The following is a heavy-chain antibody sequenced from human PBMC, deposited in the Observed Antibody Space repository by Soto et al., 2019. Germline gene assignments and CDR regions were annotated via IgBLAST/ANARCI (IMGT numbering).Heavy chain of an antibody. CDR2: IYTSGST. CDR1: GGSISSYY. J-gene: IGHJ5*02. Sequence: KPSETLSLTCTVSGGSISSYYWSWIRQPAGKGLEWIGRIYTSGSTNYNPSLKSRVTMSVDTSKNQFSLKLSSVTAADTAVYYCARDEYSRSFLSDWFDPWGQGTLVTVSS. D-gene: IGHD6-13*01. CDR3: ARDEYSRSFLSDWFDP. V-gene: IGHV4-4*07.